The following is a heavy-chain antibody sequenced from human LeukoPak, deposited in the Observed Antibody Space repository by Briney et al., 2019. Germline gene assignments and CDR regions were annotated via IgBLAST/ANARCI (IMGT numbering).Heavy chain of an antibody. CDR1: GFTFSDYY. V-gene: IGHV3-7*01. Sequence: PGGSLRLSCAASGFTFSDYYMSWIRQAPGKGLEWVANIKQDGSEKYYVDSVKGRFTISRDNAKNSLYLQMNSLRAEDTAVYYCARPPYGDYVLFDYWGQGTLVTVSS. J-gene: IGHJ4*02. D-gene: IGHD4-17*01. CDR3: ARPPYGDYVLFDY. CDR2: IKQDGSEK.